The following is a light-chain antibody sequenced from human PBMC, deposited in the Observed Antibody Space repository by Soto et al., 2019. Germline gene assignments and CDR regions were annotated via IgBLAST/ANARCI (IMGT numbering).Light chain of an antibody. CDR1: QSISTY. J-gene: IGKJ4*01. V-gene: IGKV1-39*01. CDR2: AAS. CDR3: QRSYNIPLT. Sequence: DIQMTQSPSSLSASVGDRVTITCRASQSISTYLNWFQQKPGKAPRLLIFAASNLQSGVPSRFSGSGSGTDFTLTISSLQPEDFATYYCQRSYNIPLTFGGGTKVEIK.